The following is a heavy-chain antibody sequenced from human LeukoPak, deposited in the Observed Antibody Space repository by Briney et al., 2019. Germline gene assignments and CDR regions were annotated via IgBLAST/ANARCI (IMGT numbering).Heavy chain of an antibody. CDR1: GFIFSSYG. D-gene: IGHD6-13*01. J-gene: IGHJ4*02. CDR2: IRYDGSNK. CDR3: AKDQVYSRSWRDY. Sequence: AGRSMRLSCAAAGFIFSSYGMHWVRQAPGKGLGWVAFIRYDGSNKYYADSVKGRFTISRDNSKNTLYLQMNSRRAEDTAVYYCAKDQVYSRSWRDYWGQRTVVTVSS. V-gene: IGHV3-30*02.